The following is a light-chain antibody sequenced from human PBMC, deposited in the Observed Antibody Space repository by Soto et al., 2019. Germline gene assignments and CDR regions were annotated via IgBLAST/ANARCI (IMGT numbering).Light chain of an antibody. CDR3: QTWGTGIWV. CDR2: LNNDGSY. V-gene: IGLV4-69*01. CDR1: SGLSSYA. J-gene: IGLJ3*02. Sequence: QLVLTQSPSASASLGASVKLTCTLSSGLSSYAIAWHQQQPEKGPRFLMKLNNDGSYSKGDGIPDRFSGSSSGAERYLTISSLQSEDEADYCCQTWGTGIWVFGGGTKLTVL.